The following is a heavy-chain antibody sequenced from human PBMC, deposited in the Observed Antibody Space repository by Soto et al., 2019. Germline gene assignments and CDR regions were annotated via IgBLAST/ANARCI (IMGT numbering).Heavy chain of an antibody. D-gene: IGHD2-2*01. V-gene: IGHV1-8*01. J-gene: IGHJ3*02. CDR1: GYTFTSYD. CDR2: MNPNSGNT. CDR3: ARGYCISTSCYENAFDI. Sequence: ASVKVSCKASGYTFTSYDINWVRQATGQGFEWMGWMNPNSGNTGYAQKFQGRVTITADESTSTAYMELSSLRSEDTAVYYCARGYCISTSCYENAFDIWGQGTMVTVSS.